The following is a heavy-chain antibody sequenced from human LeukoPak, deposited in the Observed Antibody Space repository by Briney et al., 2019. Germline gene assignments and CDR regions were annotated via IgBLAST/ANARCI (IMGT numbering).Heavy chain of an antibody. CDR3: ARAGWFGESQSDYFDY. CDR1: GGSISSGGYS. J-gene: IGHJ4*02. Sequence: SQTLSLTCAVSGGSISSGGYSWSWIRQPPGKGLEWIGYIYHSGSTYYNPSLKSRVTISVDRSKNQFSLKLSSVTAADTAVYYCARAGWFGESQSDYFDYWGQGTLVTVSS. D-gene: IGHD3-10*01. CDR2: IYHSGST. V-gene: IGHV4-30-2*01.